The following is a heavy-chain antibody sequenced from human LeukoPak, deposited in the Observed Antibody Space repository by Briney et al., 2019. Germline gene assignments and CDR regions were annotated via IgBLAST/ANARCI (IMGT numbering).Heavy chain of an antibody. J-gene: IGHJ6*02. CDR1: GFTFSTYW. V-gene: IGHV3-7*01. D-gene: IGHD3-10*01. Sequence: PGGSLRLSCAASGFTFSTYWMSWVRQAPGKGLEWVANIMEDESEKYYVDSVKGRFTISRDNAQNSLNLQMNSLRPKDTAMYYCARVRTTGSYYGMDVWGQGTTVTVSS. CDR2: IMEDESEK. CDR3: ARVRTTGSYYGMDV.